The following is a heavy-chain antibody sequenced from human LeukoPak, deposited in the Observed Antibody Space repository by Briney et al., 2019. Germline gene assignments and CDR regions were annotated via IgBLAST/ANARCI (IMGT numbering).Heavy chain of an antibody. CDR1: GYSFTDYD. J-gene: IGHJ4*02. CDR2: VSIYNDNT. D-gene: IGHD3-9*01. Sequence: ASVKVSCKASGYSFTDYDFSWVRQAPGQGLEWLGWVSIYNDNTNYAREFQDRMTMTTDISTSTAYMELKSLTSDDTAVYFCARTGHYQFDSWGQGTLVTVSS. V-gene: IGHV1-18*01. CDR3: ARTGHYQFDS.